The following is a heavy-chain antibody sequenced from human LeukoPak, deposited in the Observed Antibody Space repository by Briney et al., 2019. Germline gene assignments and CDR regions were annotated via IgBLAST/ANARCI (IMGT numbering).Heavy chain of an antibody. CDR1: GGSISSYY. Sequence: SETLSLTCTVSGGSISSYYWSWIRQPPGKGLEWIGYIFYSGSTNCNPSLKSRVTISADTSKNQFSLKLSSVTAADTAVYYCARGILTGLDYFDYWGQGTLVTVSS. CDR3: ARGILTGLDYFDY. V-gene: IGHV4-59*01. D-gene: IGHD3-9*01. CDR2: IFYSGST. J-gene: IGHJ4*02.